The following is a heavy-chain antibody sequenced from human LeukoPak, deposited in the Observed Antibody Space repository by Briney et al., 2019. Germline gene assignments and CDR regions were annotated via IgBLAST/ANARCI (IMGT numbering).Heavy chain of an antibody. V-gene: IGHV3-30*04. D-gene: IGHD6-13*01. Sequence: PGRSLRLSCAASGFTFSSYAMHWVRQAPGKGLEWVAVISYDGDNKYYADSVKGRFTISRDSSKNTLYLQMNSLRAEDTAVYYCARERGPYDSSWYMARWGQGTLVTVSS. CDR3: ARERGPYDSSWYMAR. J-gene: IGHJ4*02. CDR2: ISYDGDNK. CDR1: GFTFSSYA.